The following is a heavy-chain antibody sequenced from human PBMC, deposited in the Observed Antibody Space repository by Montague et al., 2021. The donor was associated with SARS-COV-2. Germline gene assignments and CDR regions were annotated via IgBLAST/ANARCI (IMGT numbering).Heavy chain of an antibody. CDR3: ARTEPLPGVTWRFDN. CDR2: ITYSGRT. CDR1: GSPINNFF. Sequence: SETLSLTCSISGSPINNFFWSWLRQPPGNGLEWIAYITYSGRTNYNSSLQSRVTMSLDTAMSQLSLNLAAMTAADTAVYFCARTEPLPGVTWRFDNWGQGILVTVAS. V-gene: IGHV4-59*13. D-gene: IGHD1-14*01. J-gene: IGHJ4*02.